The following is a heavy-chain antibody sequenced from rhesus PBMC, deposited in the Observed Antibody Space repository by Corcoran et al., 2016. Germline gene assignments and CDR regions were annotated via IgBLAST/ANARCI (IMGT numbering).Heavy chain of an antibody. Sequence: QVQLQESGPGVVKPSETLSLTCAVSGGSISSGYDWSWIRQPPGKGLEWIGYIYGSRGSTNYNPSLKNRVTISKDAPKTQFSLKLSAVTAADTAVYYCARRRIYFDYWGQGVLVTVSS. CDR1: GGSISSGYD. CDR2: IYGSRGST. J-gene: IGHJ4*01. V-gene: IGHV4-76*01. D-gene: IGHD3-9*01. CDR3: ARRRIYFDY.